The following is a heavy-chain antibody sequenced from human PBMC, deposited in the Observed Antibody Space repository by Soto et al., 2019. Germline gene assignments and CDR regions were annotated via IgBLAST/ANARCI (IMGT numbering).Heavy chain of an antibody. CDR1: GYTFTDYG. V-gene: IGHV1-18*01. D-gene: IGHD2-2*01. CDR2: ISTHNGDT. J-gene: IGHJ4*02. CDR3: AREYCISTSCYGSDF. Sequence: GASVKVSCKASGYTFTDYGISWVRQAPGQGLEWMGWISTHNGDTKYARNLQGRLTMTTGTSTTTAYMELTSLRSDDTAVYYCAREYCISTSCYGSDFWGRGTLVTVSS.